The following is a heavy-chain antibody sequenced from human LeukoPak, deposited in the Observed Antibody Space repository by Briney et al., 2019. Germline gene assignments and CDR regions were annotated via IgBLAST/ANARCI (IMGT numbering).Heavy chain of an antibody. Sequence: ASVKVSCKASGYSFTSYGISWVRQAPGQGLEWMGWISAYNGNTNYAQRLQGRVTMITDTSTSTAYMELRSLRSDDTAVYYRARADEYYSDSSGYYPRQEYYFDYWGQGTLVTVSS. CDR3: ARADEYYSDSSGYYPRQEYYFDY. D-gene: IGHD3-22*01. CDR2: ISAYNGNT. V-gene: IGHV1-18*01. J-gene: IGHJ4*02. CDR1: GYSFTSYG.